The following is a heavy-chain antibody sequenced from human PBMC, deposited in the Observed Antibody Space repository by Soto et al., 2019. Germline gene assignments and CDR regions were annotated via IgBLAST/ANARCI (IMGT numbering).Heavy chain of an antibody. CDR1: GFTFSSYG. J-gene: IGHJ6*03. Sequence: GGSLRLSCAASGFTFSSYGMHWVRQAPGKGLEWVAVIWYDGSNKYYADSVKGRFTISRDNSKNTLYLQMNSLRAEDTAVYYCARDGRLRYFEPDYYYMVCWGKGTTVTVSS. CDR3: ARDGRLRYFEPDYYYMVC. D-gene: IGHD3-9*01. V-gene: IGHV3-33*01. CDR2: IWYDGSNK.